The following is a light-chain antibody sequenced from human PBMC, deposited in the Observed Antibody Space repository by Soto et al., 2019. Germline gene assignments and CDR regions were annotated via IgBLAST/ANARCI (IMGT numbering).Light chain of an antibody. CDR1: HVVSNY. Sequence: AIRMTQSPSSLSASIGDRVTITCRASHVVSNYLAWYQQKPGKAPKALIYAASFLQSGVPSRFSGSGSRTDFSLTISFLQSEDFATYYCQHYYSYPYTFGQGTTLQMK. CDR2: AAS. CDR3: QHYYSYPYT. J-gene: IGKJ2*01. V-gene: IGKV1-8*01.